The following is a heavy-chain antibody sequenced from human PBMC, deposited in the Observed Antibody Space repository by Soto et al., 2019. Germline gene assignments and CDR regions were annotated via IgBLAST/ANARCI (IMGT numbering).Heavy chain of an antibody. CDR1: GDSIGGTS. Sequence: QVQLQESGPGLVKPSETLSLTCTVSGDSIGGTSLSWIRQPPGKGLEWIGYLYYSGSTNSNPSLKSRVTMSVDTSQNQFSLKLSSVTAADTAVYYCARMTPWNMLYFDYWGQGTLVTVSS. CDR2: LYYSGST. J-gene: IGHJ4*02. V-gene: IGHV4-59*01. D-gene: IGHD2-8*01. CDR3: ARMTPWNMLYFDY.